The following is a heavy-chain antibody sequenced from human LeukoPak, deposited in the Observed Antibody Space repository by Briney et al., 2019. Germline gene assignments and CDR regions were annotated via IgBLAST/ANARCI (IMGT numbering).Heavy chain of an antibody. D-gene: IGHD6-19*01. CDR3: ARDGLGIDY. CDR1: GGSITTYY. CDR2: IYHSGST. J-gene: IGHJ4*02. V-gene: IGHV4-59*01. Sequence: SETLSLTCIVSGGSITTYYWSWIRQPPGKGLEWIGYIYHSGSTNYNPSLKSRVTISVDTSKNQFSLKVNSVTAADTAVYYCARDGLGIDYWGQGTLVTVSS.